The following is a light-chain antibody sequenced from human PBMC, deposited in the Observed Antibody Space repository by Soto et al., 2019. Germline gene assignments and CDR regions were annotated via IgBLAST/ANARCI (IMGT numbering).Light chain of an antibody. CDR1: QSISIY. J-gene: IGKJ2*01. V-gene: IGKV3-11*01. CDR3: QHRSSWPEGYP. Sequence: EIVLTQSPATLSLSPGERATLSCRASQSISIYLAWYQQKPGQAPRLLIYDASKMAPGIPARFSGSGSWTDFTLTISSLEPEDFAVYYCQHRSSWPEGYPFGQGTKLEIK. CDR2: DAS.